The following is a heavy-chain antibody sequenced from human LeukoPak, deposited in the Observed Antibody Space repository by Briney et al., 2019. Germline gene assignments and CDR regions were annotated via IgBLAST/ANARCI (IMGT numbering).Heavy chain of an antibody. J-gene: IGHJ4*02. D-gene: IGHD3-22*01. V-gene: IGHV3-11*05. CDR1: GFIFSDYY. CDR3: ARDQHYYDSSGPLDY. Sequence: GVSLTLDCSTSGFIFSDYYMVWIGQPAGSLPDSVSYISGSSYYTNYADSVKGRFTISRDNAKDSLYLQINSLRAEDTAVYYCARDQHYYDSSGPLDYWGQGTLVSVSS. CDR2: ISGSSYYT.